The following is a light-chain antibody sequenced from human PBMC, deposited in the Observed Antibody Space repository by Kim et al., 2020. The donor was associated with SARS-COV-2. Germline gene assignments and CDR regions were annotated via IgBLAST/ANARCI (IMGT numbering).Light chain of an antibody. Sequence: SSELTQDPAVSVALGQTVRITCQGDSLRNYYATWYQQKPGQPPVLVFFGKNNRPSGIPDRFSGSSSGSTASLTITEAQAEDEADYYCNSRDNTANHLIFGGGTQLTVL. J-gene: IGLJ2*01. CDR1: SLRNYY. CDR3: NSRDNTANHLI. CDR2: GKN. V-gene: IGLV3-19*01.